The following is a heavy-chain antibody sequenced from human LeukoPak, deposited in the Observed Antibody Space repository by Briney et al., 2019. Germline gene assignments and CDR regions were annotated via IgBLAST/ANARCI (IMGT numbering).Heavy chain of an antibody. V-gene: IGHV1-46*01. J-gene: IGHJ5*02. CDR2: INPSGGST. CDR3: ARAGRRMQLVWNWFDP. CDR1: GYTFTSYY. Sequence: GASVKVSCKASGYTFTSYYMHWVRQAPGQGLEWMGIINPSGGSTSYAQKFQGRVTMTRDTSTSTVYMELSSLRSEDTAVYYCARAGRRMQLVWNWFDPWGQGTLVTVSS. D-gene: IGHD6-13*01.